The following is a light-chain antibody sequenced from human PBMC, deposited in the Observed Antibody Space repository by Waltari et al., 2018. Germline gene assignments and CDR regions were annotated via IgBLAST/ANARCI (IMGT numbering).Light chain of an antibody. Sequence: ENVLTQSPGTLSLSPGARATLSCRASQSVSRTLAGYQQKPGQAPRLRIYGASTRATGIPERFSGGGSGTDFSLTISRLEPEDFAVYYCQHYVRLPVTFGQGTKVEIK. J-gene: IGKJ1*01. CDR2: GAS. V-gene: IGKV3-20*01. CDR1: QSVSRT. CDR3: QHYVRLPVT.